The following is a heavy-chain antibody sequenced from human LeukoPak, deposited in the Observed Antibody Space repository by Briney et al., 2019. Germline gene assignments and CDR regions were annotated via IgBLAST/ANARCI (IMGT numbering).Heavy chain of an antibody. D-gene: IGHD3-10*01. Sequence: GGSLRLSCAASRLTLSSYWMHWVRQAPGKGLVWVSRINSDGSSTRYADSVKGRFTISRDNAKNTLYLQMNSLRAEDTAVYYCAELTSMVEQYWGQGTLVTVSS. J-gene: IGHJ4*02. CDR1: RLTLSSYW. CDR2: INSDGSST. V-gene: IGHV3-74*01. CDR3: AELTSMVEQY.